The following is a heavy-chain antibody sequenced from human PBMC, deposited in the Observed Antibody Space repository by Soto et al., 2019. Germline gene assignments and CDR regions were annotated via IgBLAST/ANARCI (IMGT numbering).Heavy chain of an antibody. V-gene: IGHV4-31*03. Sequence: PSETLYLTCTVSGGSISSGGYYWSWIRQHPGKGLEWIGYIYCSGSTYYNPSLKSRVTISVDTSKNQFSLKLSSVTAADTAVYYCARDKLLVGAKSLSYYYYGMDVWGQGTTVTVSS. CDR1: GGSISSGGYY. CDR2: IYCSGST. D-gene: IGHD1-26*01. J-gene: IGHJ6*02. CDR3: ARDKLLVGAKSLSYYYYGMDV.